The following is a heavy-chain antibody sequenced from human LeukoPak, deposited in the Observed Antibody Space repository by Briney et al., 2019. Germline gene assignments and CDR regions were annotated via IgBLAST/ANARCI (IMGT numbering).Heavy chain of an antibody. CDR2: IYHSGST. CDR1: GYSISSGYY. J-gene: IGHJ4*02. CDR3: AREPGYCTNGVCFVFDY. Sequence: SETLSLTCTVSGYSISSGYYWGWIRQPPGKGLEWIGSIYHSGSTYYNPSLKSRVTISVDTSKNQFSLKLSSVTAADTAVYYCAREPGYCTNGVCFVFDYWGQGTLVTVSS. D-gene: IGHD2-8*01. V-gene: IGHV4-38-2*02.